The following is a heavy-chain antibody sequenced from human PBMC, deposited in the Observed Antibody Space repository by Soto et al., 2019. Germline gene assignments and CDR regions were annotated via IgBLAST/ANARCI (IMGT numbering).Heavy chain of an antibody. CDR3: IFGVVIEGDPTDYYGMDV. Sequence: SATLSLTCTVSGGSISSGDYYWSWIRQPPGKGLEWIGYIYYSGSTYYNPSLKSRVTISVDTSKNQFSLKLSSVTAADTAVYYCIFGVVIEGDPTDYYGMDVWGQGTTVTVSS. CDR2: IYYSGST. J-gene: IGHJ6*02. CDR1: GGSISSGDYY. V-gene: IGHV4-30-4*01. D-gene: IGHD3-3*01.